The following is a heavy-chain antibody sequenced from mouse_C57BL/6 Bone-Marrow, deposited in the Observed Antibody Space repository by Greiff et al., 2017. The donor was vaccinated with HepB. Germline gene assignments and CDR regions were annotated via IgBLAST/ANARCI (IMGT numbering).Heavy chain of an antibody. J-gene: IGHJ1*03. Sequence: EVQLQQSGPGLVKPSQSLSLTCSVTGYSITSGYYWNWIRQFPGNKLEWMGYISYDGSNNYNPSLKKRISITRDTSKNQFFLKLNSVTTEDTATYYGARGSYWYFDVWGTGTTVTVSA. V-gene: IGHV3-6*01. CDR3: ARGSYWYFDV. CDR1: GYSITSGYY. CDR2: ISYDGSN.